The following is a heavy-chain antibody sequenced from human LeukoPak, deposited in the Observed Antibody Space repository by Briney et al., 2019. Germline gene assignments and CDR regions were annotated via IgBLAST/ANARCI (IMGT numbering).Heavy chain of an antibody. D-gene: IGHD3-10*01. CDR2: VTASAGNT. CDR1: GFPFSSYA. Sequence: GGSLRLSCAASGFPFSSYAMSWVRQAPGKGLEWVSAVTASAGNTYYADSVKGRFTISRDNSKNTLYLQVNSLRAEDTAVYYCAKGDYYGSGSTFKNGMDVWGQGTTVTVSS. CDR3: AKGDYYGSGSTFKNGMDV. V-gene: IGHV3-23*01. J-gene: IGHJ6*02.